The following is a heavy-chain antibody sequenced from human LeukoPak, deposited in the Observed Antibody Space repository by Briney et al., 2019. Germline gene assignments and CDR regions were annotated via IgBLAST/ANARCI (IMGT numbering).Heavy chain of an antibody. Sequence: SETLSLTCTVSGGSISSSSYYWGWIRQPPGKGLEWIGSIYYSGSTYYNPSLKSRFTISVDTSKNQFSLKLSSVTAADTAVYYCARRNSGWYLFDYWGQGTLVTVSS. CDR3: ARRNSGWYLFDY. D-gene: IGHD6-19*01. J-gene: IGHJ4*02. CDR2: IYYSGST. CDR1: GGSISSSSYY. V-gene: IGHV4-39*01.